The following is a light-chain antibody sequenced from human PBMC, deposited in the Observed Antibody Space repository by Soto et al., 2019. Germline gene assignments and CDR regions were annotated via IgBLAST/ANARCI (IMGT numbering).Light chain of an antibody. J-gene: IGKJ3*01. CDR1: QSVNTY. V-gene: IGKV3-11*01. CDR2: DAS. CDR3: MQRSHLPFT. Sequence: EIVLTQSPATLSLSPGERATLSCRASQSVNTYLAWYQQKPGQTPRLLLYDASNRAPAIPARFSGFGSGTDFTLTISSLEPEDFAVYYCMQRSHLPFTFGPGTKVDI.